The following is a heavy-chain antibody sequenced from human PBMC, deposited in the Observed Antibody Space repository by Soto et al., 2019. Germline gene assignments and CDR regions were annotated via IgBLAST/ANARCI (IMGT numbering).Heavy chain of an antibody. CDR1: GFTFSSYS. V-gene: IGHV3-48*01. CDR3: ARYPGGRGIPFFDY. Sequence: GGSLRLSCAASGFTFSSYSMNWVRQAPGKGLEWVSYISSSSSTIYYADSVKGRFTISRDNAKNSLYLQMNSLRAEDTAVYYWARYPGGRGIPFFDYWGQGTLVTVSS. CDR2: ISSSSSTI. J-gene: IGHJ4*02. D-gene: IGHD3-16*01.